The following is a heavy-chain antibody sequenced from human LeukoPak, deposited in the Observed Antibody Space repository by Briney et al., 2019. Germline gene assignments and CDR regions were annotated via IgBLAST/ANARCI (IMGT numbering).Heavy chain of an antibody. V-gene: IGHV4-4*02. D-gene: IGHD3-10*01. CDR3: ASGRITMVRGVNHY. J-gene: IGHJ4*02. CDR2: IYHSGST. CDR1: GGSISSSNW. Sequence: PSETLSLTCTVSGGSISSSNWWSWVRQPPGKGLEWIGEIYHSGSTNYNPSLKSRVTISVDKSKNQFSLKLSSVTAADTAVYYCASGRITMVRGVNHYWGQGTLVTVSS.